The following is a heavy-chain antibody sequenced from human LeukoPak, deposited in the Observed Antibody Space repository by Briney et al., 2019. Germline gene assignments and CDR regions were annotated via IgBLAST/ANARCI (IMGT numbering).Heavy chain of an antibody. CDR1: GFTFSSYA. J-gene: IGHJ3*02. V-gene: IGHV3-64*01. CDR2: ISSNGGST. CDR3: ARVDPLEAFDI. D-gene: IGHD1-1*01. Sequence: PGGSLRLSCAASGFTFSSYAMHWVRQAPGKGLEYVSAISSNGGSTYYANPVKGRFTISRDNSKNTLYLQMGSLRAEDMAVYYCARVDPLEAFDIWGQGTMVTVSS.